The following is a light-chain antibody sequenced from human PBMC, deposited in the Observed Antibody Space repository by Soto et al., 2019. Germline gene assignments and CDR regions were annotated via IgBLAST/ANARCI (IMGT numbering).Light chain of an antibody. Sequence: SYELTQPPSVSVSPGQTASITCSGDKLGDKYACWYQQKPGQSPVLVIYQDSKRPSGIPERFSGSNSGNTATLTISGTQAMDEDDYYCQAWDNSLVFGGGTKVTVL. J-gene: IGLJ2*01. V-gene: IGLV3-1*01. CDR2: QDS. CDR3: QAWDNSLV. CDR1: KLGDKY.